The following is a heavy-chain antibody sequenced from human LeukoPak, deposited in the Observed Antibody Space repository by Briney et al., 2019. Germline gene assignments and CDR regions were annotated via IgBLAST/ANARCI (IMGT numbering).Heavy chain of an antibody. V-gene: IGHV3-7*03. J-gene: IGHJ4*02. Sequence: GGSLRLSCVASGFTFSSSWMSWVRQAPGKGLEWVANIKQDGSEKSYVESVRGRYTISRDNAKNSLYLQLNSLRAEDTALYYCARDNPPDYWGQGTLVTVSS. CDR2: IKQDGSEK. CDR3: ARDNPPDY. CDR1: GFTFSSSW.